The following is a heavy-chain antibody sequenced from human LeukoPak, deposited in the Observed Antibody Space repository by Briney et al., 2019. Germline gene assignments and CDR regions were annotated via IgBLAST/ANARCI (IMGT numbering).Heavy chain of an antibody. Sequence: SETLSLTCAVYGESFSGSYWNWIRQPPGKGLEWIGEINHSGSTNYNPSLKSRVTISVDTSKNQFSLKLSSVTAADTAVYYCARIEPGRLGFDYWGQGTLVTVSS. CDR3: ARIEPGRLGFDY. CDR1: GESFSGSY. D-gene: IGHD3-16*01. V-gene: IGHV4-34*01. J-gene: IGHJ4*02. CDR2: INHSGST.